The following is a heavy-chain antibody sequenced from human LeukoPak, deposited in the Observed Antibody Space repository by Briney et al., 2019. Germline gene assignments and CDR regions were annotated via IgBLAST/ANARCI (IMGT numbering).Heavy chain of an antibody. Sequence: PGGSLRLSCAASGFTFSSSAMTWVRQAPRKGLEWVSAISGGSGTSYYADSVKGRFTISRDNSKNTLYLQMNSLRAEDTAVYYCAKGISSSDYWGQGTLVTVSS. D-gene: IGHD2/OR15-2a*01. CDR1: GFTFSSSA. CDR3: AKGISSSDY. V-gene: IGHV3-23*01. CDR2: ISGGSGTS. J-gene: IGHJ4*02.